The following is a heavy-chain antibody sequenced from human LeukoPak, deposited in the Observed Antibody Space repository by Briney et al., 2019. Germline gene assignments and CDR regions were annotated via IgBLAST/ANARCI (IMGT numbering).Heavy chain of an antibody. V-gene: IGHV3-21*01. Sequence: PGGSLRLSCAASGFTFSTYAMHWVRQAPGKGLEWVSSISSSSSYIYYADSVKGRFTISRDNAKNSLYLQMNSLRAEDTALYYCARDRVTNTYYYDSSGKNYYMDVWGKGTTVTISS. CDR3: ARDRVTNTYYYDSSGKNYYMDV. CDR2: ISSSSSYI. J-gene: IGHJ6*03. D-gene: IGHD3-22*01. CDR1: GFTFSTYA.